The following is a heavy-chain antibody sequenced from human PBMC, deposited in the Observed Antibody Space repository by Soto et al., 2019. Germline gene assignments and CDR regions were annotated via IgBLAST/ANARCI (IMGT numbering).Heavy chain of an antibody. V-gene: IGHV3-33*01. Sequence: QVQLVESGGGVVQPGRSLRLSCAASGFTFSSYGMHWVRQAPGKGLEWVAIISFDGSNRYYADSVKGRFTISRDSSKNTLYLQVTSLRAEATVVYYCARGAGLSQYNYYINVWGKGTTVTVSS. D-gene: IGHD6-19*01. J-gene: IGHJ6*03. CDR1: GFTFSSYG. CDR2: ISFDGSNR. CDR3: ARGAGLSQYNYYINV.